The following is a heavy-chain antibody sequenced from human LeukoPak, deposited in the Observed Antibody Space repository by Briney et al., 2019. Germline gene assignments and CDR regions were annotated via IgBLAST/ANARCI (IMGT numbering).Heavy chain of an antibody. Sequence: GGSLRLSWAASRFTFSDYYMTWVRQAPGRGLEWVANIKEDGSEKNYVDSVKGRFTISRDNAKNSVYLLLNSLTPEDTAVYYCARDLRAGGTWSYGVYFDLWGRGTLVTVSS. D-gene: IGHD4-17*01. J-gene: IGHJ2*01. CDR3: ARDLRAGGTWSYGVYFDL. CDR2: IKEDGSEK. V-gene: IGHV3-7*01. CDR1: RFTFSDYY.